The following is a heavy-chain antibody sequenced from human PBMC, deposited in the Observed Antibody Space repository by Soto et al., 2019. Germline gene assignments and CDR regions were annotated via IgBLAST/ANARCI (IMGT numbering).Heavy chain of an antibody. Sequence: QVHLVQSGAEVRKPGASVKVSCKTSGYTFNTYGIIWVRQAPGQHLEWLGWISTRNGDTNYAQGFQAKVPLTTDTSPTPYMALLTLKSANTAVYSWAGVQFLPNPPADSWGQETLVTVSS. D-gene: IGHD2-21*01. J-gene: IGHJ5*02. CDR2: ISTRNGDT. V-gene: IGHV1-18*04. CDR3: AGVQFLPNPPADS. CDR1: GYTFNTYG.